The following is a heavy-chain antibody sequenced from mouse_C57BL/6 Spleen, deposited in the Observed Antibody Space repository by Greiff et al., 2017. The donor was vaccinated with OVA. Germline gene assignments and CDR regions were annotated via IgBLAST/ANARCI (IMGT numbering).Heavy chain of an antibody. V-gene: IGHV1-59*01. CDR1: GYTFTSYW. Sequence: QVHVKQPGAELVRPGTSVKLSCKASGYTFTSYWMHWVKQRPGQGLEWIGVIDPSDSYTNYNQKFKGKATLTVDTSSSTAYMQLSSLTSEDSAVYYCARGVLRGGYDYWGQGTTLTVSS. J-gene: IGHJ2*01. CDR2: IDPSDSYT. CDR3: ARGVLRGGYDY. D-gene: IGHD1-1*01.